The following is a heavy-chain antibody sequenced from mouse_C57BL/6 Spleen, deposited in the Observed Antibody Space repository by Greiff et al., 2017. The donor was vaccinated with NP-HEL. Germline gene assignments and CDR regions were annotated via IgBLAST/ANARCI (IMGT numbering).Heavy chain of an antibody. D-gene: IGHD1-1*01. CDR2: IYPGDGDT. V-gene: IGHV1-80*01. CDR3: ARVDYGSSYAWFAY. CDR1: GYAFSSYW. Sequence: QVQLKQSGAELVKPGASVKISCKASGYAFSSYWMNWVKQRPGKGLEWIGQIYPGDGDTNYNGKFKGKATLTADKSSSTAYMQLSSLTSEDSAVYFCARVDYGSSYAWFAYWGQGTLVTVSA. J-gene: IGHJ3*01.